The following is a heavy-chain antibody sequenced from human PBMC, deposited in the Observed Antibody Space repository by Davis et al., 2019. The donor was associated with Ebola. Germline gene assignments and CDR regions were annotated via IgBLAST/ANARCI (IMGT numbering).Heavy chain of an antibody. D-gene: IGHD2-2*01. V-gene: IGHV4-4*07. CDR2: IYTSGRT. J-gene: IGHJ6*02. Sequence: SETLSLTCTVSGGSISSYYWSWIRQPAGKGLEWIGRIYTSGRTNYNPSLKSRVSMSVDTYNNQFSLKLRSVSAADTAVYFCARDDCRGNRCYTGWRYYGVDVWGQGTAVTVSS. CDR1: GGSISSYY. CDR3: ARDDCRGNRCYTGWRYYGVDV.